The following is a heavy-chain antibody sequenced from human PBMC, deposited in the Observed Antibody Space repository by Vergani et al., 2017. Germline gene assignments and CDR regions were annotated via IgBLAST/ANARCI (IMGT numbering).Heavy chain of an antibody. CDR1: GFPFRRHA. Sequence: EVQLLQSEGAVVQPGGSLRLSCVASGFPFRRHALSWVPQGHGQGLEWVSSIKNTGDSTQYADSVTGRFTISRDNSKNTLYLQMNSLGVEDTAVYYCGRGSDNYNWGQGTLVTVSS. CDR3: GRGSDNYN. J-gene: IGHJ4*02. CDR2: IKNTGDST. D-gene: IGHD5-24*01. V-gene: IGHV3-23*01.